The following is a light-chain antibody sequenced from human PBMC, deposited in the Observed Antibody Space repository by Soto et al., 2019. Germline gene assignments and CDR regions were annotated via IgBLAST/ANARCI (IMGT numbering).Light chain of an antibody. V-gene: IGLV2-8*01. CDR3: ASYAGSNNFV. CDR1: SGNVGGYDS. CDR2: EVN. Sequence: QSALTQPPSASGSPGQSVTTSSTETSGNVGGYDSVAWYQQHPHKAPKLIIYEVNKRPSGVPDRFSGSKSGNTASLIVSGLQADDEADYNCASYAGSNNFVFGGGTKVTVL. J-gene: IGLJ2*01.